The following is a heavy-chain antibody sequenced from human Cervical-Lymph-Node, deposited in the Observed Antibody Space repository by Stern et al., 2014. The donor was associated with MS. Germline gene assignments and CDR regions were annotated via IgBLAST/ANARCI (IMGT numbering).Heavy chain of an antibody. CDR3: ARVFGSGWDLYYYYGMDV. D-gene: IGHD6-19*01. J-gene: IGHJ6*02. V-gene: IGHV4-59*01. Sequence: QVQLEESGPGLVKPSETVSLTCTVSGGSISSYSWSWIRQPPGKGLEWIGYIYYSGSTKYNPSLLSRVTISIDHSTNQFSLKLRSVTAAGTAGYYCARVFGSGWDLYYYYGMDVWGQGTTVTVSS. CDR2: IYYSGST. CDR1: GGSISSYS.